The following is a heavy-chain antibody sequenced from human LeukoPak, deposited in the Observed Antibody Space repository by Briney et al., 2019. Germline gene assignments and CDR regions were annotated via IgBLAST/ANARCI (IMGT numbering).Heavy chain of an antibody. D-gene: IGHD3-10*01. J-gene: IGHJ4*02. CDR3: AKDMAAYYYASGNIDY. V-gene: IGHV3-43D*03. Sequence: GGSLRLSCAASGFTFDDYAMHWVRQAPGKGLEWVSLISCDGGGTYYADTVKGRFTISRDNSKNSLYLQMNSLRAEDTALYYCAKDMAAYYYASGNIDYWGQGPLVTVYS. CDR2: ISCDGGGT. CDR1: GFTFDDYA.